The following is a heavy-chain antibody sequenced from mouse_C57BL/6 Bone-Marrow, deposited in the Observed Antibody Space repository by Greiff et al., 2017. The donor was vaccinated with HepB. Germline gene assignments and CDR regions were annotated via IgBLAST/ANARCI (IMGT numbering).Heavy chain of an antibody. Sequence: VQLQQSGAELVRPGASVKLSCTASGFNIKDDYMHWVKQRPERGLEWIGWIDPENGDTEYASKFQGKATITADTSSNTAYLQLSSLTSEDTAVYYCTKRQLRLLFAYWGQGTLVTVSA. CDR2: IDPENGDT. CDR3: TKRQLRLLFAY. V-gene: IGHV14-4*01. CDR1: GFNIKDDY. D-gene: IGHD3-2*02. J-gene: IGHJ3*01.